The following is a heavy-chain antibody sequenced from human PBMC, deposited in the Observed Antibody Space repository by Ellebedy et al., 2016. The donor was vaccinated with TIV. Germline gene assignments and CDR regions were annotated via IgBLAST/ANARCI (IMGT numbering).Heavy chain of an antibody. Sequence: SETLSLTXTVSGGSISSSSYYWGWIRQPPGKGLEWIGSIYYSGSTYYNPSLKSRVTISVDTSKNQFSLKLSSVTAADTAVYYCARTHYGDYQNWYFDLWGRGTLVTVSS. CDR1: GGSISSSSYY. CDR3: ARTHYGDYQNWYFDL. V-gene: IGHV4-39*01. J-gene: IGHJ2*01. CDR2: IYYSGST. D-gene: IGHD4-17*01.